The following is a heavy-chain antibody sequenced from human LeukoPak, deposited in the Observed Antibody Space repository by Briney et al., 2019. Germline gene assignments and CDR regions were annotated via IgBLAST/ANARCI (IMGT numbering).Heavy chain of an antibody. CDR1: GFTFSSYA. V-gene: IGHV3-30-3*01. Sequence: GRSLRLSCAASGFTFSSYAMHWVRQAPGKGLEWVAVISYDGSNKYYADCVKGRLTIYRDNSKNTLYLQMNSLRAEDTAVYYCASDRGYSLNPFDYWREATLLSVPS. CDR3: ASDRGYSLNPFDY. D-gene: IGHD5-18*01. CDR2: ISYDGSNK. J-gene: IGHJ4*02.